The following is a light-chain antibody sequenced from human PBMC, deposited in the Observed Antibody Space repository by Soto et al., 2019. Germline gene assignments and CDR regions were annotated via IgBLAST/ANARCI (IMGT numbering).Light chain of an antibody. Sequence: QSALTQPASVSGSHGQSITISCTGTSSDVGGYNYVSWYQHHAGKAPRLMIYASSNRPSGVSHRFSGSRSGNTASLTISGLQAEDEADYYCSSYTSGTTLYVFGTGTKVTVL. CDR3: SSYTSGTTLYV. V-gene: IGLV2-14*01. CDR1: SSDVGGYNY. J-gene: IGLJ1*01. CDR2: ASS.